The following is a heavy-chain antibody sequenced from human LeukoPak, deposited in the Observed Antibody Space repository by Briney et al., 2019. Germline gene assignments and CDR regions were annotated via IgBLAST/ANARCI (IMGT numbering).Heavy chain of an antibody. Sequence: GGSLRLSCAASGFSFSNYWMTWVRQAPGKGLEWVASINHNGNVNYYVDSVKGRFTISRDNAKNSLYLQMSNLRAEDTAVYFCARGGGLDVWGQGATVTVSS. V-gene: IGHV3-7*03. CDR1: GFSFSNYW. CDR2: INHNGNVN. D-gene: IGHD3-16*01. CDR3: ARGGGLDV. J-gene: IGHJ6*02.